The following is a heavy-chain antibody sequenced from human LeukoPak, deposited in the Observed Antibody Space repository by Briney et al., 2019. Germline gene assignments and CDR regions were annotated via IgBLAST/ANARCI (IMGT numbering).Heavy chain of an antibody. D-gene: IGHD2-21*01. Sequence: GGSLRLSCPAPGFTFSNSWMPWARQAPGKGLVWVSRINSDARSTIYADSVKGRFTISRDNAKNTLCLQINSLRAEDTAVYYCAKGADTGSDSWGQGTLVTVSS. CDR3: AKGADTGSDS. V-gene: IGHV3-74*01. CDR2: INSDARST. CDR1: GFTFSNSW. J-gene: IGHJ5*02.